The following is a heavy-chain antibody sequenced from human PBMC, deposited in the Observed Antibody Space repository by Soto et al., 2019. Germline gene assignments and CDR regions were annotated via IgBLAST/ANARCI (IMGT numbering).Heavy chain of an antibody. CDR2: IDWDDDK. V-gene: IGHV2-70*11. CDR3: SRIRSRELRFWEWSNWFDP. D-gene: IGHD3-3*01. J-gene: IGHJ5*02. Sequence: SGPTLVNPTQTLTLTCTFSGFSLSTSGMCVSWIRQPPGKALEWLARIDWDDDKYYSTSLKTRLTISKDTSKNQVVLTMTNMDPVDTATYYCSRIRSRELRFWEWSNWFDPWGQGTLVTVSS. CDR1: GFSLSTSGMC.